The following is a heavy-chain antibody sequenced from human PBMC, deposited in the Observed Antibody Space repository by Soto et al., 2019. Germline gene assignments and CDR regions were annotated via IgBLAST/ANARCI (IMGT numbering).Heavy chain of an antibody. Sequence: QVQLVQSGAEVKKPGSSVKVSCKASGGTFSSYTISWVRQAPGQGLEWMGRIIPILGIANYAQKFQGRVTITADKSTSTAYMELSSLRSEDTAVYYCATAFCGYCPVHYGMDVWGQGTTVTVSS. D-gene: IGHD2-15*01. CDR2: IIPILGIA. CDR3: ATAFCGYCPVHYGMDV. V-gene: IGHV1-69*02. CDR1: GGTFSSYT. J-gene: IGHJ6*02.